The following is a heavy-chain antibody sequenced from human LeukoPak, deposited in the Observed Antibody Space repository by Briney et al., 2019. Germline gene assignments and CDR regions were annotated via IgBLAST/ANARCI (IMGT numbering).Heavy chain of an antibody. D-gene: IGHD6-13*01. J-gene: IGHJ4*02. CDR3: AREWSSSWSNWGDYFDY. CDR1: GFTFSSYS. Sequence: GGSLRLSCAASGFTFSSYSMNWVRQAPGKGLEWVSYISSSSSTIYYADSVKGRFTISRDNAKNSLYLQMNSLRAEDTAVYYCAREWSSSWSNWGDYFDYWGQGTLVTVSS. CDR2: ISSSSSTI. V-gene: IGHV3-48*01.